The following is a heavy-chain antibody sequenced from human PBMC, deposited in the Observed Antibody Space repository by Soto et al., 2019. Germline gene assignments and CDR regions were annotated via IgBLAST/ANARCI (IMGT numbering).Heavy chain of an antibody. Sequence: QVQLVQSGAEVKKPGASVKVSCKASGYIFTTYDFTWVRQAPGQGLEWMGWISSYNGNTNYAQWIQDRVSMTTDTSTSTAYMVLRSLRSDDTAVYYCARAAPRILGYDMDVWGQGTTVTVSS. CDR3: ARAAPRILGYDMDV. J-gene: IGHJ6*02. D-gene: IGHD3-10*01. V-gene: IGHV1-18*01. CDR2: ISSYNGNT. CDR1: GYIFTTYD.